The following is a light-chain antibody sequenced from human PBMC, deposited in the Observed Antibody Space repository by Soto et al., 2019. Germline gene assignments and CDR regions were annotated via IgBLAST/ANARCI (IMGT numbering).Light chain of an antibody. Sequence: DIVMTQSPDSLAVSLGERATINCKSSQSVLYSSNNKNYLAWYQQRPGQPPKLLIYWASTRESGVPDRFSGSGSGTDFTHTFPSLQAEDVAVYYCQQYESTPPAFGQGTKLEIK. CDR3: QQYESTPPA. J-gene: IGKJ2*01. CDR1: QSVLYSSNNKNY. V-gene: IGKV4-1*01. CDR2: WAS.